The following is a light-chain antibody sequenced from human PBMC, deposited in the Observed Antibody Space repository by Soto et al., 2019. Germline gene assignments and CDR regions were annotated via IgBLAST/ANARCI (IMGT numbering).Light chain of an antibody. CDR1: SSDVGGYDY. V-gene: IGLV2-14*01. CDR3: TSYTSSTPFYV. CDR2: DVS. J-gene: IGLJ1*01. Sequence: QSVLTQPASVSGPPGQTITISCTGTSSDVGGYDYVSWHQQHPGKAPKLMIYDVSKRPSGVSNRFSGSKSGNTASLTISGLQAEDEADYYCTSYTSSTPFYVFGTGTKVTVL.